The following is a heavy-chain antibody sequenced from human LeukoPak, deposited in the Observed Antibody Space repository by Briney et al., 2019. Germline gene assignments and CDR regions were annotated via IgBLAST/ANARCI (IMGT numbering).Heavy chain of an antibody. CDR1: GYSFTNHW. V-gene: IGHV5-51*01. Sequence: PGESLKISCKGFGYSFTNHWIGWVRQMPGKGLEWMGIIHPSDSDTRYSPSFQGQVTISADRSVSTAYLQWRSLKASDSAMYYCARGITAAAVTKFDYWGQGTLVTVSS. D-gene: IGHD6-13*01. CDR2: IHPSDSDT. J-gene: IGHJ4*02. CDR3: ARGITAAAVTKFDY.